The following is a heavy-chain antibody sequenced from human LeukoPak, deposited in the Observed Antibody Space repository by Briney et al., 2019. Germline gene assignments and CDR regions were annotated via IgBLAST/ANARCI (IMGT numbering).Heavy chain of an antibody. D-gene: IGHD4-17*01. CDR3: ARFETAVTTNAFDI. J-gene: IGHJ3*02. CDR2: ITSSSSSM. V-gene: IGHV3-21*01. Sequence: GGSLRLSCATSEFTFSHYEMNWVRQAPGKGLEWVSSITSSSSSMYFADSVKGRFTISRDNGKNSLYLQMNSLRAEDTAVYYCARFETAVTTNAFDIWGQGTMVTVSS. CDR1: EFTFSHYE.